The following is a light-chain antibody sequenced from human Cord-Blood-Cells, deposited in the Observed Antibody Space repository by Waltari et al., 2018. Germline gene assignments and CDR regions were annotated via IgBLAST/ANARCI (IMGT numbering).Light chain of an antibody. CDR1: QDISNY. Sequence: EIKMTQSPSSLSAYVGDRVTITCQASQDISNYLNWYQQKPGKAPKLLIYDASNLETGVPSRFSGSVSGTDFTFTISSLQPEDIATYYCQQYDNLPWTFGQVTKVEIK. J-gene: IGKJ1*01. CDR2: DAS. CDR3: QQYDNLPWT. V-gene: IGKV1-33*01.